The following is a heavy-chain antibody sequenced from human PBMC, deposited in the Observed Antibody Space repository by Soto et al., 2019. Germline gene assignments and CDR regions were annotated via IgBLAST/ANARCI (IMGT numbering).Heavy chain of an antibody. J-gene: IGHJ4*02. V-gene: IGHV1-46*01. CDR3: ARDGGYSYGQASYFDY. CDR2: MNPSGGST. D-gene: IGHD5-18*01. Sequence: QVQLVQSGAEVKKPGASMRVSCKSSGYTFTSYYIHWVRQAPGQGLECVGIMNPSGGSTSYAQKFEGRVTVTSDKSTSTVYTELSSLRYDDTAVYYCARDGGYSYGQASYFDYWGQGPLVTAS. CDR1: GYTFTSYY.